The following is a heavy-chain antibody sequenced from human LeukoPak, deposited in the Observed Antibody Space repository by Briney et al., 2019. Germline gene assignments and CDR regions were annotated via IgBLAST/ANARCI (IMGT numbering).Heavy chain of an antibody. CDR2: ISDSGGDT. V-gene: IGHV3-23*01. CDR3: SKGGSYAPLDY. D-gene: IGHD1-26*01. J-gene: IGHJ4*02. Sequence: PGGSLRLSCAASGFTFSSYSMNWVRQAPGKGLEWVSAISDSGGDTIYTASVRDRFTVSRVNSKNTLYLHMNSLRAEDTAVYYCSKGGSYAPLDYWGQGTLVTVSS. CDR1: GFTFSSYS.